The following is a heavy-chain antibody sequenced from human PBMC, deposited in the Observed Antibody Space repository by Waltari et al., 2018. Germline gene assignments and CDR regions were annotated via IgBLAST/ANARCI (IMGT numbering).Heavy chain of an antibody. J-gene: IGHJ3*02. Sequence: QVQLVESGGGVVQPGRSLRLSCAASGFTFSTYGMHWVRQAPGKGLGWVAVISSDGSNKYYAGTVKGRFTISRDNSKNTLFLQMNSLRTEDTAVYYCAKDDAPMGGAFDIWGQGTMVTVSS. D-gene: IGHD5-18*01. V-gene: IGHV3-30*18. CDR1: GFTFSTYG. CDR2: ISSDGSNK. CDR3: AKDDAPMGGAFDI.